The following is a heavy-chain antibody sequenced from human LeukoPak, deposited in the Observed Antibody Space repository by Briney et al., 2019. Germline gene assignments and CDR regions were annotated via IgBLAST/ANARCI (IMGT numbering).Heavy chain of an antibody. Sequence: GGSLRLSCAASGFTVSSNYMSWVRQAPGKGLEWVAVIWYDGSNKYYADSVKGRFTISRDNSKNTLYLQMNSLRAEDTAVYYCARGGSDPYCSSTSCYNHYFDYWGQGTLVTVSS. CDR3: ARGGSDPYCSSTSCYNHYFDY. J-gene: IGHJ4*02. V-gene: IGHV3-33*08. CDR2: IWYDGSNK. D-gene: IGHD2-2*02. CDR1: GFTVSSNY.